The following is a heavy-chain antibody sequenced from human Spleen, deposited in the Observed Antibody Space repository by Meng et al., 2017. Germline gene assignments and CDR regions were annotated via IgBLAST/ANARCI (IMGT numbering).Heavy chain of an antibody. V-gene: IGHV4-34*01. CDR1: GGSFRDYY. Sequence: QLQPLGPALLKPSESLSLPFVVSGGSFRDYYWSWIRQPPDMGLEWIGEINQSGSTNYNPSLESRATISVDTSQKKLSLKLTSVTAADSAVYYCARGPTTTAHDFDYWGQGTLVTVSS. D-gene: IGHD4-11*01. CDR3: ARGPTTTAHDFDY. CDR2: INQSGST. J-gene: IGHJ4*02.